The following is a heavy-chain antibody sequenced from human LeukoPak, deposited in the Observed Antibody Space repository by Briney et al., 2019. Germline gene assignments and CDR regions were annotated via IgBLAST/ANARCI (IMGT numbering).Heavy chain of an antibody. J-gene: IGHJ4*02. CDR1: GFTFSSYS. Sequence: GGSLRLSCAASGFTFSSYSMNWVRQAPGKGLEWVSSISSSSSYIYYADSVKGRFTISRDNAKNSLYLQMNSLRAEDTAGYYCARAPRGTVTHDYWGQGTLVTVSS. CDR3: ARAPRGTVTHDY. V-gene: IGHV3-21*01. D-gene: IGHD4-17*01. CDR2: ISSSSSYI.